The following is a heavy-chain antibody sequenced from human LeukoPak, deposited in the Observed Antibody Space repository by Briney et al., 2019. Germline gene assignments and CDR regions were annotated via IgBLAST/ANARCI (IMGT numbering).Heavy chain of an antibody. J-gene: IGHJ4*02. CDR3: ARGGGMTTVTTDGY. V-gene: IGHV3-53*01. CDR2: IYSGGST. D-gene: IGHD4-17*01. CDR1: GFTFSDYY. Sequence: GGSLRLSCAASGFTFSDYYMSWIRQAPGKGLEWVSVIYSGGSTYYADSVKGRFTISRDNSKNTLYLQMNSLRAEDTAVYYCARGGGMTTVTTDGYWGQGTLVTVSS.